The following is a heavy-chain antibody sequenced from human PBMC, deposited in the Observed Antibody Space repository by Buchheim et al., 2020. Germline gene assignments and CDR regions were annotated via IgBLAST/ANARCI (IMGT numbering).Heavy chain of an antibody. CDR2: ISGSGGST. J-gene: IGHJ4*02. D-gene: IGHD1-26*01. CDR3: AKDASRMMKQWELPDVFDY. CDR1: GFTFSSYA. Sequence: EVQLLESGGGLVPPGGSLRLSCAASGFTFSSYAMSWVRQAPGKGLEWVSAISGSGGSTYYADSVKGRFTISRDNSKNTLYLQMNSLRAEDTAVYYCAKDASRMMKQWELPDVFDYWGQGTL. V-gene: IGHV3-23*01.